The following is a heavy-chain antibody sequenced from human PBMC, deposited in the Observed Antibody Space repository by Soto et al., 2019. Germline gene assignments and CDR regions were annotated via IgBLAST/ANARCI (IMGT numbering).Heavy chain of an antibody. CDR3: AGAVPPVVFDCFQH. D-gene: IGHD3-9*01. CDR1: GFTFSSYS. J-gene: IGHJ1*01. V-gene: IGHV3-21*04. CDR2: ITSSSKYI. Sequence: GGSLRLSCAASGFTFSSYSMNWVRQTPGKGLEWVSSITSSSKYIYYADSVKGRFTISRDNAKNSLYLQMNSLRVEDTAVYYCAGAVPPVVFDCFQHWGQGTLVTVSS.